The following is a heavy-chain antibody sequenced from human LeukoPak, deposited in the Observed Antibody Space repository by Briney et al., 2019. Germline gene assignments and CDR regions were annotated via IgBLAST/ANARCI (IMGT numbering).Heavy chain of an antibody. J-gene: IGHJ4*02. D-gene: IGHD6-13*01. CDR2: ISGSGSTT. V-gene: IGHV3-23*01. Sequence: GGSLRLSCAASGFTFSSYAMSWVRQAPGEGLEWISTISGSGSTTYYGDSVKGRFTISRDSPKNTLDLQMNSLRAEDTAVYYCAKKGSRTIATGGFDCWGQGTLVIVSS. CDR3: AKKGSRTIATGGFDC. CDR1: GFTFSSYA.